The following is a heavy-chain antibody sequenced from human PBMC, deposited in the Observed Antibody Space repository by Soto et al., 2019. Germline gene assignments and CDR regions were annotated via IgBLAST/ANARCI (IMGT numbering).Heavy chain of an antibody. J-gene: IGHJ3*02. CDR3: ASFRSAGVGTVVTAIRDAFDI. CDR2: IYYSGST. D-gene: IGHD2-21*02. V-gene: IGHV4-39*07. CDR1: GGSISSSSYY. Sequence: SETLSLTCTVSGGSISSSSYYWGWIRQPPGKGLEWIGSIYYSGSTYYNPSLKSRVTISVDTSKNQFSLKLSSVTAADTAVYYCASFRSAGVGTVVTAIRDAFDIWGQGTMVTVSS.